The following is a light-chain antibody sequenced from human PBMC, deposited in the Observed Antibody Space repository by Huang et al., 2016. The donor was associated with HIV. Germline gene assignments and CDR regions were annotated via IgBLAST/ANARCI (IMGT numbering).Light chain of an antibody. CDR2: AAS. CDR1: QGSGSD. CDR3: LQDYNDPHT. V-gene: IGKV1-6*01. J-gene: IGKJ2*01. Sequence: AIQMTQSPSSLSAFVGDRVTITCRASQGSGSDLGWYQQKPGRAPRLLISAASTLQIGVPSRFSGSGSGTDFTLTINSLQPEDFATYYCLQDYNDPHTFGQGTKLEIK.